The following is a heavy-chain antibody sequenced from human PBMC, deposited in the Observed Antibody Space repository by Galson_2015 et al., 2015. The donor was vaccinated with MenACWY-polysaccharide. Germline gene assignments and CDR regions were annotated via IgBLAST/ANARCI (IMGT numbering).Heavy chain of an antibody. CDR3: ASLLGEAPAQTGAFDI. J-gene: IGHJ3*02. Sequence: SVKVSCKASGGSFSTFSFNWVRQAPGQGLEWMGRIIPGLDKPNYAQKFQGRVTITADTSTGKANMELSSLRFEDTAVYYCASLLGEAPAQTGAFDIWGQGAVVTVSS. V-gene: IGHV1-69*02. D-gene: IGHD3-16*01. CDR1: GGSFSTFS. CDR2: IIPGLDKP.